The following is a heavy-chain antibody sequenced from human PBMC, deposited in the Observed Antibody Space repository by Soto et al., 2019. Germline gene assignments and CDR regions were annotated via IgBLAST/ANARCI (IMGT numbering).Heavy chain of an antibody. D-gene: IGHD3-22*01. V-gene: IGHV1-8*01. J-gene: IGHJ5*02. CDR1: GYTFKNYD. CDR3: ARAPVYGGSGWLHP. Sequence: QVQLVQSGAEVKRPGASVMVYCRATGYTFKNYDINWVRQATGQALGWMGRMNPNSGNTGNAQKFQGRVTMTRTTSVSTAYLVLSSLRSEDTAVYYFARAPVYGGSGWLHPWGQGTLLTVSS. CDR2: MNPNSGNT.